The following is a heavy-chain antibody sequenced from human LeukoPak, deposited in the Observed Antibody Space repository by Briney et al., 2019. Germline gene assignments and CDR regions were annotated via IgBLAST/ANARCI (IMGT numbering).Heavy chain of an antibody. D-gene: IGHD6-13*01. Sequence: ETLSLTCAVYGGSFSGYYWSWVRQAPGKGLEWVANIKQDGSEKYYVDSVKGRFTISRDNAKNSLYLQMNSLRAEDTAVYYCARDPGYSSSWPRYYFDYWGQGTLVTVSS. J-gene: IGHJ4*02. CDR3: ARDPGYSSSWPRYYFDY. CDR1: GGSFSGYY. V-gene: IGHV3-7*01. CDR2: IKQDGSEK.